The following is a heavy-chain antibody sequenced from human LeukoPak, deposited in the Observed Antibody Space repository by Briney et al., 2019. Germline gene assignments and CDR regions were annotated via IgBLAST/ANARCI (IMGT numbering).Heavy chain of an antibody. CDR3: AIYCSSTSCYVNFDY. Sequence: GGSLRLSCAASGFTFSSYSMNWARQAPGKGLEWVSSISSGSSYIYYADSVKGRFTISRDNAKNSLYLQMNSLRAEDTAVYYCAIYCSSTSCYVNFDYWGQGTLVTVSS. CDR1: GFTFSSYS. CDR2: ISSGSSYI. D-gene: IGHD2-2*01. V-gene: IGHV3-21*01. J-gene: IGHJ4*02.